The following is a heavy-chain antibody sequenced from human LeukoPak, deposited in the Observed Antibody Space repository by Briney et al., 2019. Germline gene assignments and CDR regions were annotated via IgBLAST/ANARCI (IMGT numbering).Heavy chain of an antibody. CDR3: ARFFRQLWPAGGFDY. V-gene: IGHV3-15*01. Sequence: GGSLRLSCAASGFTFSNAWMSWVRQAPGKGLEWVGRIKSKTDGGTTDYAAPVKGRFTISRDDSKNTLYLQMNSLRAEDTAVYYCARFFRQLWPAGGFDYWGQGTLVTVSS. D-gene: IGHD5-18*01. J-gene: IGHJ4*02. CDR1: GFTFSNAW. CDR2: IKSKTDGGTT.